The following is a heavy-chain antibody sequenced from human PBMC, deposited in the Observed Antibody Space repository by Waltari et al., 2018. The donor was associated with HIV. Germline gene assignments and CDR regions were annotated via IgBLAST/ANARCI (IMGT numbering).Heavy chain of an antibody. Sequence: QVQLVQSGAEVEKPGASVKVSCKASGYIFTDYWMHWVRQAPGQGLEWMGRINPSSGDTNYPQKFQGRVTMTRDTSISTAYMELSRLRSDDTAVYYCARLDYYDPWGQGTLVTVSS. CDR1: GYIFTDYW. J-gene: IGHJ5*02. V-gene: IGHV1-2*06. D-gene: IGHD1-1*01. CDR2: INPSSGDT. CDR3: ARLDYYDP.